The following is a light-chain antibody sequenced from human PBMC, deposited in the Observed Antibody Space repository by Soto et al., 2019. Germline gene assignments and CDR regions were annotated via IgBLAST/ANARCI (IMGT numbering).Light chain of an antibody. Sequence: DIQMTQSPSSLSASVGDRVTITCXASQTISTYLNWYQQKPGKAPRLLIYDASSLLSGVPSRFSGSGSGTDFTLTIASLQPEDFSTYYCQQSDSTPYTFGQGTKVDIK. J-gene: IGKJ2*01. CDR2: DAS. CDR3: QQSDSTPYT. V-gene: IGKV1-39*01. CDR1: QTISTY.